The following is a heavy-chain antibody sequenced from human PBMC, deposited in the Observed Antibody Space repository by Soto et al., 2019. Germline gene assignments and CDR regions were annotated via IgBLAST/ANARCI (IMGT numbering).Heavy chain of an antibody. CDR3: ATAYLYCGVDCYPDS. Sequence: ASVKVSCKVSGYTLTELSMHWVRQAPGKGLVWMGGVDPEDGETIYAQKFQGRVTMTEDTSTDTAYMELCSLRSEDTAVYYCATAYLYCGVDCYPDSWGQGTLVTVSS. CDR2: VDPEDGET. CDR1: GYTLTELS. J-gene: IGHJ4*02. D-gene: IGHD2-21*02. V-gene: IGHV1-24*01.